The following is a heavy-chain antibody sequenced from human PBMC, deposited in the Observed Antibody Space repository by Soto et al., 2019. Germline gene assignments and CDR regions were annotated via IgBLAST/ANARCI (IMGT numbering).Heavy chain of an antibody. CDR1: GFTFSSYW. CDR3: ARVGPDPQPSTQQPDY. CDR2: INSDGSST. V-gene: IGHV3-74*01. J-gene: IGHJ4*02. D-gene: IGHD6-13*01. Sequence: EVQLVESGGGLVQPGGSLRLSCAASGFTFSSYWMHWVRQAPGKGLVWVSRINSDGSSTSYADSVKGRFTISRDNAKNTLYLQMNSLRADDTAVYYCARVGPDPQPSTQQPDYWGQGTLVTVSS.